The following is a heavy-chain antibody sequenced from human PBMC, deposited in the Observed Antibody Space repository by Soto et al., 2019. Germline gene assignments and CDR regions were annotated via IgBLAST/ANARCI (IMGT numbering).Heavy chain of an antibody. D-gene: IGHD3-22*01. CDR2: ISGSGGST. Sequence: LRLSFAASGFTFSSYAMSWVRQAPGKGLEWVSAISGSGGSTYYADSVKGRFTISRDNSKNTLYLQMNSLRAEDTAVYYCAKDNLIDYYDSSGYSNFDYWGQGTLVTVSS. CDR3: AKDNLIDYYDSSGYSNFDY. V-gene: IGHV3-23*01. CDR1: GFTFSSYA. J-gene: IGHJ4*02.